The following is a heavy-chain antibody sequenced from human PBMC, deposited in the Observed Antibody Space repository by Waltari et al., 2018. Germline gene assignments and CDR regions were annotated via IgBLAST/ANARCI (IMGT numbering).Heavy chain of an antibody. V-gene: IGHV1-69-2*01. J-gene: IGHJ4*02. CDR2: VDPEDGET. Sequence: EVQLVQSGAEVKKPGATVNISCKVSGYTFTDYYMHWEQQAPGKGLEWMGSVDPEDGETICTEKFQGRGSITADTFTDTAYMDLSSLRSEDTAVYYCATEVAAPYYFDYWGQGTLVTVSS. CDR1: GYTFTDYY. CDR3: ATEVAAPYYFDY. D-gene: IGHD6-13*01.